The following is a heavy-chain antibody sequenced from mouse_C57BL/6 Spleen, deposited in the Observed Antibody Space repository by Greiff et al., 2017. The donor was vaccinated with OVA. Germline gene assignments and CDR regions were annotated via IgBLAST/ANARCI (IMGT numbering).Heavy chain of an antibody. CDR2: IYPGSGST. Sequence: QVQLQQPGAELVKPGASVKMSCKASGYTFTSYWITWVKQRPGQGLEWIGDIYPGSGSTNYNEKFKSKATLTVDTSSSTAYMQLSSLTSEDSAVYYCARSCYDGYPPFAYWGQGTLVTVSA. J-gene: IGHJ3*01. V-gene: IGHV1-55*01. CDR1: GYTFTSYW. D-gene: IGHD2-3*01. CDR3: ARSCYDGYPPFAY.